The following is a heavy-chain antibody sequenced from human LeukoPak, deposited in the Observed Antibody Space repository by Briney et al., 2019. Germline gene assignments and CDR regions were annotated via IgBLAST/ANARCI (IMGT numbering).Heavy chain of an antibody. J-gene: IGHJ4*02. Sequence: GGSLRLSCAASGFTFSSYGMHWVRQAPGKGLEWVAFIRYDGSNKYYADSVKGRFTISRDNSKNTLYLQMNSLRAEDTAVYYCAKPGIRRGEVRGVIGYWGQGTLVTVSS. V-gene: IGHV3-30*02. CDR3: AKPGIRRGEVRGVIGY. CDR2: IRYDGSNK. D-gene: IGHD3-10*01. CDR1: GFTFSSYG.